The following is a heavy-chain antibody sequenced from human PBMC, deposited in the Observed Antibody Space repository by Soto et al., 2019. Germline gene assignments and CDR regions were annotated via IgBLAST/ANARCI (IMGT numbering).Heavy chain of an antibody. J-gene: IGHJ3*02. D-gene: IGHD3-10*01. Sequence: EVQLVESGGGLVQPGGSLRLSCAASGISFSNYWMHWVRQVRGKGLEWVSRISGDGSGANYADSVKGRFTISRDNAKNTLYLQMNSLRAEDTAVYYCARDEVYGSGSCNIWGQGTMVTVSS. V-gene: IGHV3-74*01. CDR1: GISFSNYW. CDR3: ARDEVYGSGSCNI. CDR2: ISGDGSGA.